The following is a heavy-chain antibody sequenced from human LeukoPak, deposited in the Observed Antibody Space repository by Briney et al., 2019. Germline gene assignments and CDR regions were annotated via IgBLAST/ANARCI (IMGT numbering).Heavy chain of an antibody. Sequence: GGSLRLSCAASGFTFTRHAMTWVRQAPGKGLDYVSTITGSGSSTYYANSVKGRFTVSRDNSKNTVYLQMNSLRVDDTAIYYCAKDGQTGEWELEHWGQGTLVTVSS. V-gene: IGHV3-23*01. D-gene: IGHD7-27*01. J-gene: IGHJ1*01. CDR1: GFTFTRHA. CDR2: ITGSGSST. CDR3: AKDGQTGEWELEH.